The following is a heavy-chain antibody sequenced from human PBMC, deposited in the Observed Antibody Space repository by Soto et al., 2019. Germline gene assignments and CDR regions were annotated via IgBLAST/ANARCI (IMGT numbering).Heavy chain of an antibody. CDR3: ARSPTASNWFDP. D-gene: IGHD4-4*01. V-gene: IGHV3-30-3*01. CDR1: GFTFSSYV. Sequence: GGSLRLSCAASGFTFSSYVLHWVRQPPGKGLEWVAIISYDGSNKYYADSVKGRFSISRDNSRNTLYLQMNSLRGEDTAVYYCARSPTASNWFDPWGQGTLVTVSS. CDR2: ISYDGSNK. J-gene: IGHJ5*02.